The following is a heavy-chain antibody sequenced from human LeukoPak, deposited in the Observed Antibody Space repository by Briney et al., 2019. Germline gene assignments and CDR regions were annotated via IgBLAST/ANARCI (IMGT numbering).Heavy chain of an antibody. CDR1: GFPFSTYA. D-gene: IGHD3-10*01. J-gene: IGHJ4*02. CDR3: ARDRGEFSGFDY. Sequence: PGGSLRLSCAASGFPFSTYAMHWVRQAPGKGLEWVAVTSYDGNIKYYADSVKGRFTISRDNSKNTLYLEMNSLRAEDTAVYYCARDRGEFSGFDYWGQGTLVTVSP. CDR2: TSYDGNIK. V-gene: IGHV3-30-3*01.